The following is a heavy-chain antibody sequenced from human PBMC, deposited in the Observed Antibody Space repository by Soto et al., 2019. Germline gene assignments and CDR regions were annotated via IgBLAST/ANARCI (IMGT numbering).Heavy chain of an antibody. CDR1: GYSFTGHG. CDR3: PRDVTGDPDY. J-gene: IGHJ4*02. Sequence: QVQLVQSGAEVKEPGASVKVSCETTGYSFTGHGIHWVRQAPGQGLEWMGWINPNNGGTSYAQKFQGRVTLTRDTSINAAFMELSRLRSDETAVYYCPRDVTGDPDYWGQGTLDTVSS. CDR2: INPNNGGT. V-gene: IGHV1-2*02. D-gene: IGHD7-27*01.